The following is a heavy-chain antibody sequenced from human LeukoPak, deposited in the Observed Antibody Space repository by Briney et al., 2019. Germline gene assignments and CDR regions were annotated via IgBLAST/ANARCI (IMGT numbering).Heavy chain of an antibody. J-gene: IGHJ5*01. V-gene: IGHV4-39*01. CDR2: IHLGRTT. CDR3: VRHDGRGGATMGAFDS. CDR1: VDSINSSNHH. D-gene: IGHD5-12*01. Sequence: SETLSLTCTVSVDSINSSNHHWGWIRQSPGKGLEWIGSIHLGRTTYYNPSLDSRVTISTVTSTNQFSLHLNSVTAADTAIYYCVRHDGRGGATMGAFDSWGQGSLVTVSS.